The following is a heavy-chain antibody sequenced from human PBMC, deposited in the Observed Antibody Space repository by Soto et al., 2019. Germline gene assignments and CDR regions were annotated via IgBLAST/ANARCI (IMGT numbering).Heavy chain of an antibody. J-gene: IGHJ4*02. CDR3: ARDQGASYGLYYFDY. Sequence: EVQLLESGGGLVQPGGSLRLSCAASGFTFRSYAMSWVRQAPGKGLEWVSAVSASGTGTYYSDSVKGRFTISRDNSKNTLYLQMNSLRTDDTALYYCARDQGASYGLYYFDYWGQGTLVTVSS. CDR2: VSASGTGT. CDR1: GFTFRSYA. D-gene: IGHD5-18*01. V-gene: IGHV3-23*01.